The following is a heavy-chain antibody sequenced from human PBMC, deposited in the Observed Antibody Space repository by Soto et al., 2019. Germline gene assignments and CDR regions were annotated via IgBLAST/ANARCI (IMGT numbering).Heavy chain of an antibody. CDR3: AKDYDYGDSLPFDY. V-gene: IGHV3-23*01. CDR1: GFSFRDYG. D-gene: IGHD4-17*01. CDR2: IIGIGDKA. Sequence: EVQLLEAGGGLVQPGGSPRLSCAASGFSFRDYGMSWVRQAPGKGLEWLSAIIGIGDKAYYADSVRGRFTISRDNSKNTLYLQLNDLGAEDTAIYYCAKDYDYGDSLPFDYWGQGTLVTVSS. J-gene: IGHJ4*02.